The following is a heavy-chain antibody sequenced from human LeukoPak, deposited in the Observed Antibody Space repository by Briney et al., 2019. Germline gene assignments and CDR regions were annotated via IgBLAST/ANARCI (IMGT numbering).Heavy chain of an antibody. CDR2: INPNSGGT. CDR1: GYTFTGYY. D-gene: IGHD3-9*01. Sequence: ASVKVSCKASGYTFTGYYMHWVRQRPGQGLEWMGGINPNSGGTNYAQKFQGRVTMTRDTSISTAYMELSRLRSDDTAVYYCASPVRGLRYFDWLLPLDYWGQGTLVTVSS. CDR3: ASPVRGLRYFDWLLPLDY. V-gene: IGHV1-2*02. J-gene: IGHJ4*02.